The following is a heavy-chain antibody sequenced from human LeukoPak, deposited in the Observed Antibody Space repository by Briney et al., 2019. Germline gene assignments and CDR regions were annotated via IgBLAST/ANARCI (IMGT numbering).Heavy chain of an antibody. CDR2: IYYSGST. CDR1: GGSISSYY. CDR3: ARVRAGEYYFDSNGYSYYFDS. D-gene: IGHD3-22*01. Sequence: SETLSLTCTVSGGSISSYYWSWIRQPPGKGLEWIGYIYYSGSTYYKPSLKSRVTISVDTSKNQFSLKLSSVTAADTAVYFCARVRAGEYYFDSNGYSYYFDSWGQGTLVTVSS. J-gene: IGHJ4*02. V-gene: IGHV4-59*01.